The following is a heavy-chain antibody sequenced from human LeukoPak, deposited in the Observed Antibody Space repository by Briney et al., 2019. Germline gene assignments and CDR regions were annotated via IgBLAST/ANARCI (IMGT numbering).Heavy chain of an antibody. J-gene: IGHJ4*02. CDR2: IDPDGGGT. D-gene: IGHD3/OR15-3a*01. V-gene: IGHV3-74*01. CDR1: GFTFSTFW. Sequence: GGSLRLSCAAYGFTFSTFWMHWVRQGPGKALLCVSRIDPDGGGTTYADSVKGRFTISRDNAKNTLYLQMDSLRADDTAVYYCAREDSGLDYWGQGTLVTVSS. CDR3: AREDSGLDY.